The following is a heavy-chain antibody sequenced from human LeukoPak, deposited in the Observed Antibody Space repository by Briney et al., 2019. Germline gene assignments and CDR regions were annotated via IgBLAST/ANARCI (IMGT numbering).Heavy chain of an antibody. CDR2: ISSSSTTI. Sequence: GGSLRLSCAASGFTFSSYSMMWVRQAPGKGLEWVSYISSSSTTIHYADSVKGRFTISRDNAKNSLYLQMNSLRAKDTALYYCARDYYDSSGSSWFDPWGQGTLVTVSS. CDR1: GFTFSSYS. CDR3: ARDYYDSSGSSWFDP. V-gene: IGHV3-48*04. J-gene: IGHJ5*02. D-gene: IGHD3-22*01.